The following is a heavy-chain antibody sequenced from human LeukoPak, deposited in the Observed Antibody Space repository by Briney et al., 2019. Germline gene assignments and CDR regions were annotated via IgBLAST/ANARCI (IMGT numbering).Heavy chain of an antibody. Sequence: GGSLRLSCAASGFTLSKSWMSWVRQAPGKGLEWAGRLKSKADGGTTDYAAPVKGRFTIAGDDSKNTLYLQMNRLNTEDTAVYYCITALGGRWGRGTVVRVSS. V-gene: IGHV3-15*01. CDR1: GFTLSKSW. D-gene: IGHD3-16*01. CDR2: LKSKADGGTT. J-gene: IGHJ4*02. CDR3: ITALGGR.